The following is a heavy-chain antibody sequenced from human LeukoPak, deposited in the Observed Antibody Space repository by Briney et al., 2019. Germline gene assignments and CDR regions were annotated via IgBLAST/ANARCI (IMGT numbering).Heavy chain of an antibody. CDR3: ARQRRYCSGDNCYQRTFDY. V-gene: IGHV3-21*01. J-gene: IGHJ4*02. D-gene: IGHD2-15*01. Sequence: KSGGSLRLSCAASGFTVSSNYMSWVRQAPGKGLEWVSSISSSSSYIYYADSVKGRFTISRDNAKNSLYQQMNSLRAEDTAVYYCARQRRYCSGDNCYQRTFDYWGQGTLVTVSS. CDR1: GFTVSSNY. CDR2: ISSSSSYI.